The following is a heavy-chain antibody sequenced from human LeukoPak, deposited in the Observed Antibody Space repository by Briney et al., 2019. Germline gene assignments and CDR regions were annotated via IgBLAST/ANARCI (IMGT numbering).Heavy chain of an antibody. CDR1: GGSFSGYY. CDR3: AGAYCGGDCYSGRTFDI. J-gene: IGHJ3*02. Sequence: SETLSLTCAVYGGSFSGYYWSWIRQPPGKGLEWIGEINHSGSTNYSPTLKSRVTLSVDKSKNQFSLRLSSVTAADTAVYYCAGAYCGGDCYSGRTFDIWGQGTMVTVSS. CDR2: INHSGST. V-gene: IGHV4-34*01. D-gene: IGHD2-21*02.